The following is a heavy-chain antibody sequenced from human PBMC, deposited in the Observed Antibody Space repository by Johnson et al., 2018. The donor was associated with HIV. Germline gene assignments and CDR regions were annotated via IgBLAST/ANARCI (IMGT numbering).Heavy chain of an antibody. CDR1: GFTFSSYG. Sequence: QMLLVESGGGVVQPGGSLRLSCAASGFTFSSYGMHWVRHAPGKGLEWVAFIRYDGNNKYYADSVKGRFTISRDNSKNTLYLQMNSLRVEDTAMYYCARGPILEWLSGDGFDMWGQGTKVTV. V-gene: IGHV3-30*02. CDR3: ARGPILEWLSGDGFDM. CDR2: IRYDGNNK. D-gene: IGHD3-3*01. J-gene: IGHJ3*02.